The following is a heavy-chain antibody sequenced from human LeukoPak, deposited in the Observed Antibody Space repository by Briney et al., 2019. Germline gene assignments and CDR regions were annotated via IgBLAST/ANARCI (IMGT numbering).Heavy chain of an antibody. J-gene: IGHJ4*02. CDR1: GYTFTNYW. V-gene: IGHV5-51*01. Sequence: GESLKISCKASGYTFTNYWIGWVRQMPGKGLEWMGIIYPGDFDTTYGPSFEGQVTISADKSITTAYLQWSSPKASDTAIYYCTRRGDWAFEYWGQGTLVTVSS. CDR2: IYPGDFDT. D-gene: IGHD2-21*02. CDR3: TRRGDWAFEY.